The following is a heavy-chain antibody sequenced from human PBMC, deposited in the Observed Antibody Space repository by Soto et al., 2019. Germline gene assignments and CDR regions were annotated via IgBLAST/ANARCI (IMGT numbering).Heavy chain of an antibody. Sequence: GGSLRLSCAASGFTFSDAWMSWVRQAPGKGLDWVGRIKSKSDGGTTEYAAPVRGRFTISRDDSKSTLYLQMNSLKTEDTAVYYCTTDLWRIAVVVGSTGYFNPWGQGTPVTVSS. CDR3: TTDLWRIAVVVGSTGYFNP. D-gene: IGHD2-15*01. CDR1: GFTFSDAW. CDR2: IKSKSDGGTT. J-gene: IGHJ5*02. V-gene: IGHV3-15*01.